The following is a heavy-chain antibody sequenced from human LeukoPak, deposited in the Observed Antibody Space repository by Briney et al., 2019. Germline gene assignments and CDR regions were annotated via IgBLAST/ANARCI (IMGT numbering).Heavy chain of an antibody. J-gene: IGHJ4*02. Sequence: PGGSLRLSCAASGFTVSSNYMSWVRQAPGKGLEWVSVIYSGGSTYYADSVKGRFTISRDNSKNTLYLQMNSLRAEDTAVYYCARETGRDEYHDSSGYFDYWGQGTLVTVSS. CDR3: ARETGRDEYHDSSGYFDY. V-gene: IGHV3-66*01. CDR2: IYSGGST. CDR1: GFTVSSNY. D-gene: IGHD3-22*01.